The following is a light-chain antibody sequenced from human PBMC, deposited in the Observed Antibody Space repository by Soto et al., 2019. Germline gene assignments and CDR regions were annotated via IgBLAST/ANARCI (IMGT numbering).Light chain of an antibody. CDR3: QQRGAS. Sequence: EIVLTQSPVTLSLSPGERAALSCRASQSISNHLAWYQQKPGQAPRLLIYDAFHRATGIPARFSGSGSGADFTLTISNLESEDFAVYDCQQRGASFGQGTRLEIK. V-gene: IGKV3-11*01. J-gene: IGKJ5*01. CDR1: QSISNH. CDR2: DAF.